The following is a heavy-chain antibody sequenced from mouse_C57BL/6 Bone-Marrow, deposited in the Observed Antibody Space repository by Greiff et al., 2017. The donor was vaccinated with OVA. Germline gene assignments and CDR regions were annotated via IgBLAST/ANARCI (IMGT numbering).Heavy chain of an antibody. CDR1: GYTFTSYW. CDR2: IDPSDSYT. CDR3: ARGVYYYGSSVDY. D-gene: IGHD1-1*01. V-gene: IGHV1-69*01. J-gene: IGHJ2*01. Sequence: QVQLKQSGAELVMPGASVKLSCKASGYTFTSYWMHWVKQRPGQGLEWIGEIDPSDSYTNYNQKFKGKSTLTVDKSSSTAYMQLSSLTSEDSAVYYCARGVYYYGSSVDYWGQGTTLTVSS.